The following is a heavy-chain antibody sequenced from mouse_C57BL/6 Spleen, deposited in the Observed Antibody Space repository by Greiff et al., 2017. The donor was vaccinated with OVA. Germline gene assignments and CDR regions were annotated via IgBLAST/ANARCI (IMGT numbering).Heavy chain of an antibody. CDR3: ARGNNPWYFDV. CDR1: GFTFSDYG. CDR2: ISSGSSTI. J-gene: IGHJ1*03. V-gene: IGHV5-17*01. Sequence: DVHLVESGGGLVKPGGSLKLSCAASGFTFSDYGMHWVRQAPEKGLEWVAYISSGSSTIYYADTVKGRFTISRDNAKNTLFLQMTSLRSEDTAMYYCARGNNPWYFDVWGTGTTVTVSS. D-gene: IGHD1-3*01.